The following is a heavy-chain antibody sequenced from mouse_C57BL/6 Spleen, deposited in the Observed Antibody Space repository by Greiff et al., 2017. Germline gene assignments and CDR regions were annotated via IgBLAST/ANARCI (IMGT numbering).Heavy chain of an antibody. V-gene: IGHV1-80*01. J-gene: IGHJ3*01. CDR3: ARCDYDPFAY. CDR2: IYPGDGDT. D-gene: IGHD2-4*01. Sequence: QVQLKESGAELVKPGASVKISCKASGYAFSSYWMNWVKQRPGKGLEWIGQIYPGDGDTNYNGKFKGKATLTADKSSSTAYMQRSSLTSEDSAVYFCARCDYDPFAYWGQGTLVTVSA. CDR1: GYAFSSYW.